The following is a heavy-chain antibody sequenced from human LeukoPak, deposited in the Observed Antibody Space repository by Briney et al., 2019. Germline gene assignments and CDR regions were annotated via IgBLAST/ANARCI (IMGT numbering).Heavy chain of an antibody. V-gene: IGHV3-48*01. D-gene: IGHD3-3*01. CDR3: ARASPVSYDFCSGPPRYYYYMDV. CDR1: GFTFSSYS. Sequence: GGSLRLSCAASGFTFSSYSMNWVRQAPGKGLEWVSYISSSSSTIYYADSVKGRFTISRDNAKNSLYLQMNSLRAEDTAVYYCARASPVSYDFCSGPPRYYYYMDVWGKGTTVSVSS. CDR2: ISSSSSTI. J-gene: IGHJ6*03.